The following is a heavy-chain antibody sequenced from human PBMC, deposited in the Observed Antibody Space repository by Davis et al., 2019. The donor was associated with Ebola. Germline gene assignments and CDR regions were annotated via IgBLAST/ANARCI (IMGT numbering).Heavy chain of an antibody. J-gene: IGHJ5*02. Sequence: GGSLRLSCAASGFTFSSYGMHWVRQAPGKGLEWVAVISYDGSNKYYADSVKGRFTMSRDNSKNTLYLQMNSLRAEDTAVYYCARDLGEYCSGGSCYDWFDPWGQGTLVTVSS. CDR3: ARDLGEYCSGGSCYDWFDP. CDR2: ISYDGSNK. V-gene: IGHV3-30*03. D-gene: IGHD2-15*01. CDR1: GFTFSSYG.